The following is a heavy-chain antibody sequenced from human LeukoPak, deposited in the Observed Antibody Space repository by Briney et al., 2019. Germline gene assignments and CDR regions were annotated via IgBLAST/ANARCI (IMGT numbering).Heavy chain of an antibody. J-gene: IGHJ4*02. V-gene: IGHV3-23*01. CDR2: IASDGDA. Sequence: GGSLRLSCAASGFTLRHFAMNWVRQAPGKGLDWVSSIASDGDAFYADAVKGRFTISRDISENTLHLQMNSLRADDTALYFCANEAHRHLDLHNWGQGTLVTVSA. CDR3: ANEAHRHLDLHN. CDR1: GFTLRHFA.